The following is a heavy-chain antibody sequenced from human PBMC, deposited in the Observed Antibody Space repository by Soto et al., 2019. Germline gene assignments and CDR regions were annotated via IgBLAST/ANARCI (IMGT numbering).Heavy chain of an antibody. D-gene: IGHD2-2*01. CDR3: ARAPPLPAAMFDY. V-gene: IGHV4-4*02. Sequence: SETLSLTCAVSGGSISSSNWWSWVRQPPGKGLEWIGEIYHSGSTNYNPSLKSRVTISVDKSKNQFSLKLSSVTAADTAVYYCARAPPLPAAMFDYWGQGTLVTVSS. CDR2: IYHSGST. CDR1: GGSISSSNW. J-gene: IGHJ4*02.